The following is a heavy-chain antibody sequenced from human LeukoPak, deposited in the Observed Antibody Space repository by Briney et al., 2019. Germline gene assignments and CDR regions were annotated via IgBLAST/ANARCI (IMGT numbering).Heavy chain of an antibody. D-gene: IGHD3-10*01. CDR3: ARGRNYYGSGSYHY. J-gene: IGHJ4*02. CDR2: IYTSGST. V-gene: IGHV4-61*02. Sequence: SQTLSLTCTVSGGSISSGSYYWSWIRQPAGKGLEWIGRIYTSGSTNYNPSLKSRVTISVDTSKNQFSLKLSSVTAADTAVYYCARGRNYYGSGSYHYWGQGTLVTVSS. CDR1: GGSISSGSYY.